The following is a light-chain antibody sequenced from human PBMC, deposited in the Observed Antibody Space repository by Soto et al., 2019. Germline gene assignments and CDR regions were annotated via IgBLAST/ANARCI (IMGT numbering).Light chain of an antibody. J-gene: IGKJ5*01. V-gene: IGKV3-15*01. CDR2: GAS. CDR3: QQSYSTPIT. CDR1: QSISSN. Sequence: EIVMTQSPATLSVSPGERATISCRASQSISSNLAWYQQKPGKAPRLLIYGASTRATGVPARFSGSGSGTDFTLTISSLQAEDFATYYCQQSYSTPITFGQGTQVDIK.